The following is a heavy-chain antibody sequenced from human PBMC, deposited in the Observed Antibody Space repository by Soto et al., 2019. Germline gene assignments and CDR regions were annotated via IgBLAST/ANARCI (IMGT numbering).Heavy chain of an antibody. J-gene: IGHJ4*02. CDR2: IYYSGST. Sequence: SETLSLTCTVSGGSISSSSYYWGWIRQPPGKGLEWIGSIYYSGSTYYNPSLKSRVTISVDTSKNQFSLKLSSVTAADTAAYYCARLVSTSGLYDYVWGSYMDYWGQGTLVTVSS. V-gene: IGHV4-39*01. CDR1: GGSISSSSYY. D-gene: IGHD3-16*01. CDR3: ARLVSTSGLYDYVWGSYMDY.